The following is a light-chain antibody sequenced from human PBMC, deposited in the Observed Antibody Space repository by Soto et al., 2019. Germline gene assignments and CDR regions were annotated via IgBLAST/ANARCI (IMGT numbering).Light chain of an antibody. Sequence: DIQMTQSPSSLSASVGDRVTITCWASQSISSYLHWYQQKPGKAPKLVIYAASSLRSGAPSRFHSSGYGTDFTLTINRLQPEHCPTYHCQRTYSTPPTFGGGTKVQIK. J-gene: IGKJ4*01. V-gene: IGKV1-39*01. CDR2: AAS. CDR1: QSISSY. CDR3: QRTYSTPPT.